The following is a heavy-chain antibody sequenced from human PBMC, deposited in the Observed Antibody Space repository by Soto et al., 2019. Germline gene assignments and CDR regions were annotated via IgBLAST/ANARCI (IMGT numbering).Heavy chain of an antibody. CDR2: IGTADDT. V-gene: IGHV3-13*01. CDR3: ARAVPSGWFDY. D-gene: IGHD6-19*01. J-gene: IGHJ4*02. Sequence: PGGSLRLSCAASGFTFSSYDMHWVRQATGKGLEWVSAIGTADDTYYPGSVKGRFTISRENAKNSLYLQMNSLRAGDTAVYYCARAVPSGWFDYWGQGTLVTVSS. CDR1: GFTFSSYD.